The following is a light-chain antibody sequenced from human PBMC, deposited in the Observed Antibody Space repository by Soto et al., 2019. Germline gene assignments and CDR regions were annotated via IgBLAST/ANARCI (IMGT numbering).Light chain of an antibody. V-gene: IGKV1-5*03. J-gene: IGKJ1*01. Sequence: IQMTQSPSTLSASLGDRVTVTCRASQSLNRDYLAWYQQKPGKAPKLLIYKASTLETDVPSRFSVGGSGTAFTLTISCLQADDFATYYCHQYDSYPRTFGQGTKVDIK. CDR2: KAS. CDR3: HQYDSYPRT. CDR1: QSLNRDY.